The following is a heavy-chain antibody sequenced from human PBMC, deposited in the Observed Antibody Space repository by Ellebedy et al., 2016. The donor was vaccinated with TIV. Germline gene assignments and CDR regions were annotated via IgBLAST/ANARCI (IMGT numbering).Heavy chain of an antibody. V-gene: IGHV3-7*03. J-gene: IGHJ4*02. CDR3: ARAPRGGTDY. CDR1: GFTFSGYW. CDR2: IKEDGTEK. D-gene: IGHD3-10*01. Sequence: PGGSLRLSCAASGFTFSGYWMNWVRQAPGKGLEWVANIKEDGTEKYYVDSVKGRFTISRDNAKNSLYLQMDSLRAEDTAVYFCARAPRGGTDYWGQGTLVTVSS.